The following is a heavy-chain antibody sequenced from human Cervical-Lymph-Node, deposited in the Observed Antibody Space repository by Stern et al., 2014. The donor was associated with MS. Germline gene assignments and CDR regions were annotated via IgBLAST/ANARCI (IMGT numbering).Heavy chain of an antibody. Sequence: QITLKESGPALVKPTQTLTLTCTFSGFSLSTSGMCVSWIRQPPGKALEWLALIDWDDDKYYSTSLKTRLTISKDTSKNQVVLTMTNMDPVDTATYYCARIPIVVVPAAMRYYYYYGMDVWGQGTTVTVSS. CDR2: IDWDDDK. CDR3: ARIPIVVVPAAMRYYYYYGMDV. J-gene: IGHJ6*02. CDR1: GFSLSTSGMC. D-gene: IGHD2-2*01. V-gene: IGHV2-70*01.